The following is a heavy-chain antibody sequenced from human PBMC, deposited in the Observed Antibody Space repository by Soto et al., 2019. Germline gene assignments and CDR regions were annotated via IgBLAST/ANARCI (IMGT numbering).Heavy chain of an antibody. V-gene: IGHV3-30*18. CDR2: ISYHGSNK. Sequence: QVQLVESGGGAVQPGRSLRLSCAASGFTFSNYGRHWVRQAPGKVRAWVAVISYHGSNKNYADSGQGRFTISRDNSKNTLYLQMDSLRVEDTAVYYCAKYAAYGDHRDWFDPRGQGTLVTVSS. D-gene: IGHD4-17*01. CDR1: GFTFSNYG. CDR3: AKYAAYGDHRDWFDP. J-gene: IGHJ5*02.